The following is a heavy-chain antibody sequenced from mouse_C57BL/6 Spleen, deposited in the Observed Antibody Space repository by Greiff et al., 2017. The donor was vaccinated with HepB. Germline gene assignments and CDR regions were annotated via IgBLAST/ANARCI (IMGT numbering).Heavy chain of an antibody. J-gene: IGHJ4*01. CDR1: GYAFSSYW. CDR3: ARGYGSSYDYAMDY. V-gene: IGHV1-80*01. CDR2: IYPGDGDT. Sequence: VQLVESGAELVKPGASVKISCKASGYAFSSYWMNWVKQRPGKGLEWIGQIYPGDGDTNYNGKFKGKATLTADKSSSTAYMQLSSLTSEDSAVYFCARGYGSSYDYAMDYWGQGTSVTVSS. D-gene: IGHD1-1*01.